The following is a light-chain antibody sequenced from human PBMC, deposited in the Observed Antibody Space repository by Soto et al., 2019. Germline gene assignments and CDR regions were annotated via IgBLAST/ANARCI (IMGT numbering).Light chain of an antibody. J-gene: IGLJ2*01. Sequence: SYELTQPPSVSVAPGQTARITCGGTNIGSKSVHWYQQKPGQAPVLVVYDDSDRPSGIPERFSGSNSGNTATLTISRVEAEDEADYSCQVWDSGPDHVVFGGGTKLTVL. V-gene: IGLV3-21*02. CDR2: DDS. CDR1: NIGSKS. CDR3: QVWDSGPDHVV.